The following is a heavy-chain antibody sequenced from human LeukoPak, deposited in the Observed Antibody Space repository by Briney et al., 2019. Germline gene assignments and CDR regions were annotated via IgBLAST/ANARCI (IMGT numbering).Heavy chain of an antibody. V-gene: IGHV4-34*01. Sequence: SETLSLTCAVYGGSFSGNYWSWIRQPPGKGLEWIGDINHSGSTNYNPSLKSRVTISVDTSKNQFSLKLSSVTAADTAVYYCARGGRPTYYDFWSGRDGRGWFDPWGQGTLVTVSS. J-gene: IGHJ5*02. CDR2: INHSGST. CDR1: GGSFSGNY. D-gene: IGHD3-3*01. CDR3: ARGGRPTYYDFWSGRDGRGWFDP.